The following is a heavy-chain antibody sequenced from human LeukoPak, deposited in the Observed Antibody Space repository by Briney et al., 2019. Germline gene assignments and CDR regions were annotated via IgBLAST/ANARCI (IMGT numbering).Heavy chain of an antibody. Sequence: SETLSLTCTVSGGSISSYYWSWLRQPPGKGLEWIGYIYYSGSTNYNPSLKSRVTISVDTSKNQFSLKLSSVTAADTAVYYCARGITGTTGGGDAFDIWGQGTMVTVSS. CDR3: ARGITGTTGGGDAFDI. CDR1: GGSISSYY. CDR2: IYYSGST. D-gene: IGHD1-20*01. J-gene: IGHJ3*02. V-gene: IGHV4-59*01.